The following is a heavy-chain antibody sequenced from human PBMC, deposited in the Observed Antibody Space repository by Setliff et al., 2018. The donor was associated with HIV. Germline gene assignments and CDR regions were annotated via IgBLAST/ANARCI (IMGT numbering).Heavy chain of an antibody. J-gene: IGHJ6*03. CDR3: ARSYQKRIAAAEVLHYCYMDV. CDR2: IHYSGST. Sequence: SETLSLTCTVSGGSISSGGYYWSWIRQHPGKGLEWIGYIHYSGSTYFNPSLKSRVTISLDTSKNQFSLKVSSMTAADTAVYYCARSYQKRIAAAEVLHYCYMDVWGKGTTVTVSS. V-gene: IGHV4-31*03. D-gene: IGHD6-13*01. CDR1: GGSISSGGYY.